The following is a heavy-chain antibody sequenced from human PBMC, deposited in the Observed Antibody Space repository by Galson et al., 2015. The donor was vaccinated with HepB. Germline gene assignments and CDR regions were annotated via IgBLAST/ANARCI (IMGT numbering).Heavy chain of an antibody. Sequence: SVKVSCKASGGTFSSYTISWVRQAPGQGLEWMGGIIPIFGTANYAQKFQGRVTITADESTSTAYMELSSLRSEDTAVYYCANEMGTRNFGAFDIWGQGTMVTVSS. CDR3: ANEMGTRNFGAFDI. D-gene: IGHD5-24*01. CDR2: IIPIFGTA. J-gene: IGHJ3*02. CDR1: GGTFSSYT. V-gene: IGHV1-69*13.